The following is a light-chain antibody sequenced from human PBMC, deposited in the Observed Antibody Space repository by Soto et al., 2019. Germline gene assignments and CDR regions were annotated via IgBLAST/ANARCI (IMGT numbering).Light chain of an antibody. CDR3: QQYYHWGLS. CDR1: QNVATN. CDR2: ASS. J-gene: IGKJ4*01. V-gene: IGKV3D-15*01. Sequence: VMTQSPANLSVSPGEGVTLFCRASQNVATNLAWYQLKPGQAPRLLIHASSTRAAGIPGTFSGSGSGTQFSLTISSLQSEDSAVYYCQQYYHWGLSFGGGTKVEI.